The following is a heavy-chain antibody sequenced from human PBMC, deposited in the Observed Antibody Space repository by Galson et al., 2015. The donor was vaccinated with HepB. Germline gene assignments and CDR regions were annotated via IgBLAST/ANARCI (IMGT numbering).Heavy chain of an antibody. J-gene: IGHJ4*02. CDR1: GFTFSNYV. D-gene: IGHD1-1*01. Sequence: LRLSCAASGFTFSNYVMNWVRQAPGKGLEWVSGLSGSADSTYYADSVRGRFTISRDNSKNTLYLQMSSLRAEDTALYYCAKSEDPTNWKTFDYWGQGTLVTVSS. V-gene: IGHV3-23*01. CDR2: LSGSADST. CDR3: AKSEDPTNWKTFDY.